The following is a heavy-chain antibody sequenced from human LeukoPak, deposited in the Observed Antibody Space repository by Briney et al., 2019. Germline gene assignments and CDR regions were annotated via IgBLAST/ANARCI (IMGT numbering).Heavy chain of an antibody. CDR1: GVTFSRYA. Sequence: GVSLRLSCAASGVTFSRYAMSWVRQAPGKGLEWVSGISGSGGSTYYADSVKGRFTISRDNSRNTLYLQMNSPRAEDTAVYYCAILPGYSSGWYEVNYWGQGTLVTVSS. D-gene: IGHD6-13*01. CDR2: ISGSGGST. CDR3: AILPGYSSGWYEVNY. J-gene: IGHJ4*02. V-gene: IGHV3-23*01.